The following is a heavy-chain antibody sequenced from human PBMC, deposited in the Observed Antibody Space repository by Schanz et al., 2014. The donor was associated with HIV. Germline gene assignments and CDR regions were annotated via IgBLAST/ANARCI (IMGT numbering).Heavy chain of an antibody. CDR2: IGNDGNT. D-gene: IGHD6-13*01. CDR1: GFTFSNYD. CDR3: AKEEQQLGGVGGYHFDY. V-gene: IGHV3-13*01. Sequence: EVQLVESGGGLVQPGGSLRLSCAASGFTFSNYDMHWVRQAAGKGLEWVSVIGNDGNTYYAGSVKGRFSISRDISKNTLYLQMNSLRAEDTAVYYCAKEEQQLGGVGGYHFDYWGQGTLVTVSS. J-gene: IGHJ4*02.